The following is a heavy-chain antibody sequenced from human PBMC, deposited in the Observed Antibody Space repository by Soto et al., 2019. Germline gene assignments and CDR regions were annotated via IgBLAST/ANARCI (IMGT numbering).Heavy chain of an antibody. Sequence: QLQLQESGSGLVKPSQTLSLTCAVSGGSISSGGYAWSWIRQPPGKGLEWIGYIYHSGSTYYNPSLKSRVTKSVDRSKNQFSRKLSAVTAADTAVYYCARGERQGPADYWGQGTLVTVSS. V-gene: IGHV4-30-2*01. J-gene: IGHJ4*02. CDR3: ARGERQGPADY. CDR1: GGSISSGGYA. CDR2: IYHSGST.